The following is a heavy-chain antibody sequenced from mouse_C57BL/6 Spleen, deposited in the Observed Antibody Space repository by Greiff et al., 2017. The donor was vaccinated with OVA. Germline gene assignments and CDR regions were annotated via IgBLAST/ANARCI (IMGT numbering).Heavy chain of an antibody. V-gene: IGHV1-4*01. CDR1: GYTFTSYT. CDR3: ARDGNYVYWYFDV. Sequence: QVQLKESGAELARPGASVKMSCKASGYTFTSYTMHWVKQRPGQGLEWIGYINPSSGYTKYNQKFKDKATLTADKSSSTAYMQLSSLTSEDSAVYYCARDGNYVYWYFDVWGTGTTVTVSS. D-gene: IGHD2-1*01. CDR2: INPSSGYT. J-gene: IGHJ1*03.